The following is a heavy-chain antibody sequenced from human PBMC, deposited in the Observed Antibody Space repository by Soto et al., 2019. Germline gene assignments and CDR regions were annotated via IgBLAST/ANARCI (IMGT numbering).Heavy chain of an antibody. CDR1: GFTFSSYA. V-gene: IGHV3-23*01. D-gene: IGHD3-10*01. CDR2: ISGSGGTT. J-gene: IGHJ4*02. CDR3: ARGDYYGSGSSIH. Sequence: QLLESGGGLVQPGRSLRLSCAASGFTFSSYAMSWVRQAPGKGLEWVSAISGSGGTTYYADSVKGRFTISRDNSKNTLYLQMNSLRAEDTAIYYCARGDYYGSGSSIHWGQGTLVTVSS.